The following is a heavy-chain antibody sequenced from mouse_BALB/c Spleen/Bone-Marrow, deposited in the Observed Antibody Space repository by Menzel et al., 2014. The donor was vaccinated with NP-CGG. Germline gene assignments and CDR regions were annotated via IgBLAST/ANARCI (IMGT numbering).Heavy chain of an antibody. CDR1: GYTFTNYW. Sequence: VHLVESGAELVRPGTSVKISCKASGYTFTNYWLGWVKQRPGHGLEWIGDIYPGGGYTNYNEKFKGKATLTADTSSSTAYMQLSSLTSEDSAVYCCAREVRRYFDVWGAGTTVTVSS. D-gene: IGHD2-14*01. V-gene: IGHV1-63*02. J-gene: IGHJ1*01. CDR3: AREVRRYFDV. CDR2: IYPGGGYT.